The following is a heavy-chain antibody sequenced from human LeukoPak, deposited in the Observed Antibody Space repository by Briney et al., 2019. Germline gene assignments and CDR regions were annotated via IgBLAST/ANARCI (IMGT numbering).Heavy chain of an antibody. D-gene: IGHD1-26*01. Sequence: ASVKVSCKASGGTFTSYAITWVRQAPGQGLEWMGKIIPISGTTNYAQKFQGRVTFTADESTSTAYMELSSLRSEDTALYYCARKLRLGGNWFDPWGQGTLVTVSS. V-gene: IGHV1-69*13. J-gene: IGHJ5*02. CDR2: IIPISGTT. CDR3: ARKLRLGGNWFDP. CDR1: GGTFTSYA.